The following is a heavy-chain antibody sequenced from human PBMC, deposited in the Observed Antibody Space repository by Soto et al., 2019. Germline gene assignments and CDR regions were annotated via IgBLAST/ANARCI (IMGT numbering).Heavy chain of an antibody. Sequence: GASVKVSCKASGGTFSSYTISWVRQAPGQGLEWMGRIIPILGIANYAQKFQGRVTITADKSTSTAYMELSSLRSEDTAVYYCAKGRDRGYAPPYYYYYMDVWGKGTTVPV. D-gene: IGHD5-12*01. J-gene: IGHJ6*03. CDR1: GGTFSSYT. CDR3: AKGRDRGYAPPYYYYYMDV. V-gene: IGHV1-69*02. CDR2: IIPILGIA.